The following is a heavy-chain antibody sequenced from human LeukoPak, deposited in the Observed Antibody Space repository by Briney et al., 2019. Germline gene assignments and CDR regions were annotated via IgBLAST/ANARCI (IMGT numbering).Heavy chain of an antibody. V-gene: IGHV3-30*18. CDR2: ISYDRSDE. Sequence: GRSLILSCAASGFTFSNYGMHWVRQAPGKGLEWVASISYDRSDEYNADSVKGRFTISRDNSKSTVYLQMNSLRAEDTAVYYCAKGRVASGSYFDYWGQGTLVTVSS. D-gene: IGHD1-26*01. J-gene: IGHJ4*02. CDR3: AKGRVASGSYFDY. CDR1: GFTFSNYG.